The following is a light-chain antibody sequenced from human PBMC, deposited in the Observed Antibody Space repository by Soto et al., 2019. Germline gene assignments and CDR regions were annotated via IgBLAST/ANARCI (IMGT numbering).Light chain of an antibody. CDR2: GAS. J-gene: IGKJ1*01. CDR3: QPYNNWPRT. Sequence: EIVMTQSPATLSVSPGERATLSCRASQSVSSDLAWYHQKPGQAPRLLIYGASTRATGIPARFSGSGSGTEFTLSIHSLQSEDFAVYYCQPYNNWPRTFGQGPKVEIK. V-gene: IGKV3-15*01. CDR1: QSVSSD.